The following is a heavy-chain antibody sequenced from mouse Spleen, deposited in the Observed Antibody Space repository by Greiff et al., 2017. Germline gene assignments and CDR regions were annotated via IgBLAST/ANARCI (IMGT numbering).Heavy chain of an antibody. V-gene: IGHV1-66*01. CDR2: IYPGSGNT. D-gene: IGHD4-1*01. CDR1: GYSFTSYY. J-gene: IGHJ2*01. CDR3: ARRTYNWVDY. Sequence: QVQLQQSGPELVKPGASVKISCKASGYSFTSYYIHWVKQRPGQGLEWIGWIYPGSGNTKYNEKFKGKATLTADTSSSTAYMQLSSLTSEDSAVYYCARRTYNWVDYWGQGTTLTVSS.